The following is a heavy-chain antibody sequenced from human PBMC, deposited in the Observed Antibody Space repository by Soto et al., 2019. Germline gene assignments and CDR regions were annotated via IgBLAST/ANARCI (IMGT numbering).Heavy chain of an antibody. J-gene: IGHJ4*02. CDR2: ISSSGDKI. CDR3: ARDHDEDFGYDLDYFDY. CDR1: GFAFSNYG. V-gene: IGHV3-48*04. Sequence: LRLSCGASGFAFSNYGMNWVRQAPGKGLQWVSYISSSGDKIYYADSVKGRFTISRDNAKNSLYLQMDSLRAEDTAFYYCARDHDEDFGYDLDYFDYWGRGTLVTVSS. D-gene: IGHD5-12*01.